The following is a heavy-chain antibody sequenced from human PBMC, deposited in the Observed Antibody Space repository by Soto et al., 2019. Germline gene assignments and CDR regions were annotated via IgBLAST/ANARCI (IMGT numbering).Heavy chain of an antibody. D-gene: IGHD1-26*01. V-gene: IGHV1-18*01. J-gene: IGHJ4*02. CDR3: ARERGGYKYFDC. CDR1: GYTFTSYG. CDR2: INTYNGNI. Sequence: QVQLVQSGAEVKKPGASVKVSCKVTGYTFTSYGISWVRQAPGQGLEWMGWINTYNGNINYAQKLQGRVTMTTDTSTSTAYVELRSLRSDDTALYYCARERGGYKYFDCLGQGTLVTVSS.